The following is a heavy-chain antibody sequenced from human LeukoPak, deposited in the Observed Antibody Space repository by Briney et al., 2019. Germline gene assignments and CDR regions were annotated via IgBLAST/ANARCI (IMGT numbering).Heavy chain of an antibody. CDR2: IYTSRST. J-gene: IGHJ5*02. CDR1: GGSISSGSYY. V-gene: IGHV4-61*02. D-gene: IGHD5-18*01. Sequence: SQTLSLTCTVSGGSISSGSYYWRWIRRPAGKGLEWIGRIYTSRSTNYNPSLKSRITISVDTSKNQFSLKLSSVTAADTAVYYCARRGYTYGWGWFDPWGQGTLVTVSS. CDR3: ARRGYTYGWGWFDP.